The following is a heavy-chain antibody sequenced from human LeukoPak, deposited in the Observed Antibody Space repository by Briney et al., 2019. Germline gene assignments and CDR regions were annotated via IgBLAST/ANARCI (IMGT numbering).Heavy chain of an antibody. CDR2: INHSGST. D-gene: IGHD3-22*01. Sequence: SETLSLTCAVYGGSFSGYYWSWIRQPPGKGLEWIGGINHSGSTNYNPSLKSRVTISVDTSKNQFSLKLSSVTAADTAVYYCARGPNYYDSSGYSDYWGPGTLVTVSS. J-gene: IGHJ4*02. V-gene: IGHV4-34*01. CDR1: GGSFSGYY. CDR3: ARGPNYYDSSGYSDY.